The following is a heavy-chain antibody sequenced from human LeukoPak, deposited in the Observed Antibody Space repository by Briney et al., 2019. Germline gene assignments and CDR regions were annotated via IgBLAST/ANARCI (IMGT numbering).Heavy chain of an antibody. CDR1: GFTFSSYA. J-gene: IGHJ4*02. Sequence: PGGSLRLSCAASGFTFSSYAMHWVRQAPGKGLEWVAVISYDGSNKYYADSVKGRITISRDNSKNTLYLQMNSHRPEDTAVYYCARGGEGYCSSTSCYQPDYWGQGTLVTVSS. CDR2: ISYDGSNK. V-gene: IGHV3-30-3*01. CDR3: ARGGEGYCSSTSCYQPDY. D-gene: IGHD2-2*01.